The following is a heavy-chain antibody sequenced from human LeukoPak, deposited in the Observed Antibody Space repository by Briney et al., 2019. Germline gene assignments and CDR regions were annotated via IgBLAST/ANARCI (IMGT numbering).Heavy chain of an antibody. V-gene: IGHV3-23*01. Sequence: PGGSLRLSCAASGFTFSSYAMSWVRQAPGKGLEWVSAISGSGGSTYYADSVKGRFTISRDNSKNTLYLQMNSLRAEDTAVYYCAKPPVAGISSPFDYWAREPWSPSPQ. CDR1: GFTFSSYA. CDR3: AKPPVAGISSPFDY. D-gene: IGHD6-19*01. J-gene: IGHJ4*02. CDR2: ISGSGGST.